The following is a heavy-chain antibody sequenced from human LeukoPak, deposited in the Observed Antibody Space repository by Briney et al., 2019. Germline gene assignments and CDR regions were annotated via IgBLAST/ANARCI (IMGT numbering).Heavy chain of an antibody. CDR1: GFTFSSYT. CDR3: ARGRCSSTSCYFDY. Sequence: GGSLRLSCAVSGFTFSSYTLNWVRQAPGKGLEWVSSIISSSSYIYYADSVKGRFTVSRDNAKNSLYLQMNSLRAEDTAVYYCARGRCSSTSCYFDYWGQGTLVTVSS. V-gene: IGHV3-21*01. CDR2: IISSSSYI. D-gene: IGHD2-2*01. J-gene: IGHJ4*02.